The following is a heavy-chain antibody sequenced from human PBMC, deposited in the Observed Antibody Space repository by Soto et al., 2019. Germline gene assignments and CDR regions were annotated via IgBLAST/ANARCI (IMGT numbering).Heavy chain of an antibody. CDR2: IYWDDDK. J-gene: IGHJ4*02. V-gene: IGHV2-5*02. CDR1: GFSLHTSGVG. Sequence: QITLRESGPTRVRPTQTLSLTCTFSGFSLHTSGVGVGWIRQPPGKALEWLALIYWDDDKRYSPSLKSRLSITKDTSENQVVLTMTNMDPVVTATYSCAYRALYSGSYWDWGYFDYWGQGTLITVSS. D-gene: IGHD1-26*01. CDR3: AYRALYSGSYWDWGYFDY.